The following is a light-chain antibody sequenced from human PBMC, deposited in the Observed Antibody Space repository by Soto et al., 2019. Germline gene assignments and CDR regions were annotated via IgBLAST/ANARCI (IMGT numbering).Light chain of an antibody. CDR2: DAS. J-gene: IGKJ1*01. V-gene: IGKV1-5*01. CDR1: QSISSW. Sequence: DIPMNQSPSTLSASVGDRVTITCRARQSISSWLAWYHQKPGKAPKLLIYDASSLESGVPSRFSGSGSGTEFTLTISSLQPDDFATYDCQQYNSYWTFGQGTKVEIK. CDR3: QQYNSYWT.